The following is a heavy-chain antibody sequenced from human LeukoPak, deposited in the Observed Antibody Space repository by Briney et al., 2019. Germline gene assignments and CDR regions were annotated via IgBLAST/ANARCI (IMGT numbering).Heavy chain of an antibody. V-gene: IGHV3-23*01. CDR3: AKDGVTNYDILTGYPH. D-gene: IGHD3-9*01. Sequence: GSLRLSCAASGFTFSSYAMSWVRRAPGKGLEWVSAISGSGGSTYYADSVKGRFTISRDNSKNTLYLQMNSLRAEDTAVYYCAKDGVTNYDILTGYPHWGQGTLVTVSS. CDR1: GFTFSSYA. CDR2: ISGSGGST. J-gene: IGHJ4*02.